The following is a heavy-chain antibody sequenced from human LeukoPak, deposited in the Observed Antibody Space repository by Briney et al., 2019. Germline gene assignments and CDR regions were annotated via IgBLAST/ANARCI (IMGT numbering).Heavy chain of an antibody. V-gene: IGHV3-7*01. D-gene: IGHD6-13*01. CDR2: IKEDGSET. Sequence: GESLRLSCAASGFTFKKYWMNWVRQVPGKGLECLANIKEDGSETYYADSVKGRFTISRDNPKNLLFLQINSLRVEDTAVYYCARASTRYSSSPGPGDYWGQGTLVTVSS. J-gene: IGHJ4*02. CDR1: GFTFKKYW. CDR3: ARASTRYSSSPGPGDY.